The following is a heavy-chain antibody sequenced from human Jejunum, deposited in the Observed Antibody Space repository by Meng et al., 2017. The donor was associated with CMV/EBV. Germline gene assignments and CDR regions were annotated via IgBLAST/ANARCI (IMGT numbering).Heavy chain of an antibody. D-gene: IGHD6-13*01. CDR2: ISATSGTA. V-gene: IGHV3-23*01. CDR1: GFTLSSNN. Sequence: EEQFMDSGGALVQPGGSLRLSCAVTGFTLSSNNMSWVRQAPGKGVEWVSTISATSGTAHYADSVKGRFTISRDNSGNILYLQMDSLRADDTALYYCAKYTGKPAARFDPWGQGTLVTVSS. CDR3: AKYTGKPAARFDP. J-gene: IGHJ5*02.